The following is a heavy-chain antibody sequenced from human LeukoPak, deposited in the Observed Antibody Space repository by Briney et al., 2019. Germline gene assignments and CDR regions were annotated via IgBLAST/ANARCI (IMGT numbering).Heavy chain of an antibody. CDR3: ARVSSSWYQDWYFDL. CDR2: IYYTGST. J-gene: IGHJ2*01. Sequence: SETLSLTCTVSGGSIRSTSFYWGWIRQPPGKGLEWIGSIYYTGSTYYTPSLKSRVTISVNTSKNQFSLKLSSVTAADTAVYYCARVSSSWYQDWYFDLWGRGTLVTVSS. V-gene: IGHV4-39*07. CDR1: GGSIRSTSFY. D-gene: IGHD6-13*01.